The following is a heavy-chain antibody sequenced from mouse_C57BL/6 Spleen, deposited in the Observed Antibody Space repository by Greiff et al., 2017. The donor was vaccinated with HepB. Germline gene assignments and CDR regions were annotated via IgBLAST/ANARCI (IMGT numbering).Heavy chain of an antibody. Sequence: QVQLQQSGAELARPGASVKLSCKASGYTFTSYGISWVKQRTGQGLEWIGEIYPRSGNTYYNEKFKGKATLTADKSSSTAYMALRSLTSEDSAVYFCASLYYYGSSEYFDVWGTGTTVTVSS. J-gene: IGHJ1*03. V-gene: IGHV1-81*01. CDR3: ASLYYYGSSEYFDV. D-gene: IGHD1-1*01. CDR1: GYTFTSYG. CDR2: IYPRSGNT.